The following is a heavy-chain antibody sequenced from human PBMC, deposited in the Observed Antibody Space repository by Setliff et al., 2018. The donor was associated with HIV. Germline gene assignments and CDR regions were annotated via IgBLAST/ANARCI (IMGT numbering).Heavy chain of an antibody. CDR3: VRHRSAVAGTRIGYCYYMDV. V-gene: IGHV5-51*01. D-gene: IGHD6-19*01. Sequence: GESLKISCEASGYTFTNYWIGWVRQMPGRGLEWMGIIYPGDSDIIYSPSFQGQVTISADKSITTAYLQWSSLKASDTAIYYCVRHRSAVAGTRIGYCYYMDVWGKGTTVTVSS. CDR1: GYTFTNYW. J-gene: IGHJ6*03. CDR2: IYPGDSDI.